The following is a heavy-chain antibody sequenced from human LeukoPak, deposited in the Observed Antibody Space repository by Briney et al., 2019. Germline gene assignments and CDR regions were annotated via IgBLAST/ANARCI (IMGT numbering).Heavy chain of an antibody. D-gene: IGHD3-10*01. CDR1: GFTFDDYA. Sequence: GGSLRLSCAASGFTFDDYAMHWVRQAPGKGLEWVSGISWNSGSIGYADSVKGRFTISRDNAKNSLYLQMNSLRAEDTALYYCAKDPTKFGEAIFDPWGQGTLVTVSS. J-gene: IGHJ5*02. CDR3: AKDPTKFGEAIFDP. V-gene: IGHV3-9*01. CDR2: ISWNSGSI.